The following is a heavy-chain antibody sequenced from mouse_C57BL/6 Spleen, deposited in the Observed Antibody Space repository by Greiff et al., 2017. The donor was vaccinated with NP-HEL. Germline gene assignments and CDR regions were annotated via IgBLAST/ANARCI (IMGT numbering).Heavy chain of an antibody. CDR1: GYAFSSYW. V-gene: IGHV1-80*01. CDR3: ARAVITTVVEGFAY. Sequence: QVQLKESGAELVKPGASVKISCKASGYAFSSYWMNWVKQRPGKGLEWIGQIYPGDGDTNYNGKFKGKATLTADKSSSTAYMQLSSLTSEDSAVYFCARAVITTVVEGFAYWGQGTLVTVSA. CDR2: IYPGDGDT. J-gene: IGHJ3*01. D-gene: IGHD1-1*01.